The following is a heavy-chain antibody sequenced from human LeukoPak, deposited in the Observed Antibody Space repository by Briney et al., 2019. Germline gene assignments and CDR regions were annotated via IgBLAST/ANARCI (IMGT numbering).Heavy chain of an antibody. D-gene: IGHD3-3*01. J-gene: IGHJ5*02. CDR2: IKPTDGRT. CDR1: GNTFTSHY. CDR3: VSYNTDRNWFDP. V-gene: IGHV1-46*01. Sequence: ASVKVSCNVSGNTFTSHYMHWVRRAPGQGLEWMGIIKPTDGRTTYAQKFQGRLTMTRDTSTNTVYMELSSLRFEDTAVYYCVSYNTDRNWFDPWGQGTLVTVSS.